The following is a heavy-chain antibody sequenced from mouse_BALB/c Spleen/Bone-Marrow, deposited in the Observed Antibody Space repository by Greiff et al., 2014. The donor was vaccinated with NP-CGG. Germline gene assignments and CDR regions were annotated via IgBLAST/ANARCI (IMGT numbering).Heavy chain of an antibody. CDR2: IYPGDGDT. V-gene: IGHV1-87*01. J-gene: IGHJ4*01. Sequence: VQRVASGAELARPGASVKLSCKASGYTFTSYWMQWVKQRPGQGLEWIGAIYPGDGDTRYTQKFKGKATLTADKSSSTAYMQLSSLASEDSAVYYCAREGYYYGSSTYYAMDYWGQGTSVTGSS. CDR3: AREGYYYGSSTYYAMDY. CDR1: GYTFTSYW. D-gene: IGHD1-1*01.